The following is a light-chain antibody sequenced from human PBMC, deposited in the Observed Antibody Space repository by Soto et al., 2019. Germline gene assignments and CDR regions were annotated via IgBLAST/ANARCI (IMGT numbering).Light chain of an antibody. CDR2: GAS. J-gene: IGKJ1*01. V-gene: IGKV3-20*01. CDR3: QQYGSSPRT. Sequence: EIVLTQSPATLSLSPGERATLSCRASQTVSSNLAWYQQKPGQAPRLLIYGASSRATGIPDRSSGSGSGTDFTLTISRLEPEDFAVYYCQQYGSSPRTFGQGTKVDIK. CDR1: QTVSSN.